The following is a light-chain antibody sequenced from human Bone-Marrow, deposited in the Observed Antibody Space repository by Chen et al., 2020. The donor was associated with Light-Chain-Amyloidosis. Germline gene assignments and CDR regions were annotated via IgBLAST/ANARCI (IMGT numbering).Light chain of an antibody. V-gene: IGLV2-14*01. CDR1: SSDVGGDNH. Sequence: QSALTQPASASGSPGQSITISCTRTSSDVGGDNHVSWYQQHPDKAPKLMIYEVTKRPSWVPNRFSGSKSDNTASLTNSGLQTEDEADYFCSSYTIPNTLVFGSGTRVTVL. CDR2: EVT. J-gene: IGLJ1*01. CDR3: SSYTIPNTLV.